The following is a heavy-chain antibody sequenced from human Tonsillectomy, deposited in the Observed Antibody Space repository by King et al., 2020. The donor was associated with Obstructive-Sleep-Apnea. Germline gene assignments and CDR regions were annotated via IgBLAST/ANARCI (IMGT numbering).Heavy chain of an antibody. Sequence: VQLVESGGGVVQPGGSLRLSCAASGFTFSSYGMHWVRQAPGKGLEWVAFIRYDGSNKYYADSVKGRFTISRDNSKNTLYLQMNSLRAEDTAVYYCAKVGDYGDYGLLDYWGQGTLVTVSS. CDR2: IRYDGSNK. D-gene: IGHD4-17*01. J-gene: IGHJ4*02. CDR3: AKVGDYGDYGLLDY. V-gene: IGHV3-30*02. CDR1: GFTFSSYG.